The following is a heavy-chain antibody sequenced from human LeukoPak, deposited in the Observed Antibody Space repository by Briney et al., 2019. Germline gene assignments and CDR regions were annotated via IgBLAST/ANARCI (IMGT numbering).Heavy chain of an antibody. V-gene: IGHV3-21*01. CDR1: GFTFSSYT. CDR2: ISSSSSYI. CDR3: ATYPTGRFDP. D-gene: IGHD2-8*02. J-gene: IGHJ5*02. Sequence: GGSLRLSCAASGFTFSSYTMSWVRQAPGKGLEWVSSISSSSSYIYYADSVKGRFTISRDNAKNSLYLQTNSLRAEDTAVYYCATYPTGRFDPWGQGTLVTVSS.